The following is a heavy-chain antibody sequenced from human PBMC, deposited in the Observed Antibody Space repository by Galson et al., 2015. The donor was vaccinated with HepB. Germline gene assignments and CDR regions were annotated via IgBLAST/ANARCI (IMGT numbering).Heavy chain of an antibody. CDR1: GYTLTELS. V-gene: IGHV1-24*01. CDR3: AIEVTTVVRGRYDY. D-gene: IGHD4-23*01. Sequence: SVKVSCKVSGYTLTELSMHWVRQAPGKGLEWVGGFDPEDGETIYAQKFQGRVTMTEDTSTDTAYMELSSLRSEDTAVYYCAIEVTTVVRGRYDYWGQGTLVTVSS. J-gene: IGHJ4*02. CDR2: FDPEDGET.